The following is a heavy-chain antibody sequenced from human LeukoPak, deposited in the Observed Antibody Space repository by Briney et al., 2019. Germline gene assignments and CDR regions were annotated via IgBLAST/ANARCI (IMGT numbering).Heavy chain of an antibody. Sequence: GGSLRLSCVDSGFTFSSHWMSWVRQAPGKGLEWVANIKQDGSDKYYVDSAKGRFTISRDNAKNSLYLQMNSLRAEDTAVYYCASSYCSTTSCYGGYVMDVWGQGTTVTVSS. CDR3: ASSYCSTTSCYGGYVMDV. J-gene: IGHJ6*02. D-gene: IGHD2-2*01. CDR2: IKQDGSDK. V-gene: IGHV3-7*01. CDR1: GFTFSSHW.